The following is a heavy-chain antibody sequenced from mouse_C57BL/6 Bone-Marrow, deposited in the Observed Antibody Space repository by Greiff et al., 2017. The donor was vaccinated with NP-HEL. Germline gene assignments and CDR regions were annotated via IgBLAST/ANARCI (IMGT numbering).Heavy chain of an antibody. CDR3: ARQDGYYPWFAY. V-gene: IGHV5-12*01. CDR2: ISNGGGST. CDR1: GFTFSDYY. Sequence: EVKLMESGGGLVQPGGSLKLSCAASGFTFSDYYMYWVRQTPEKRLEWVAYISNGGGSTYYPDTVKGRFTISRDNAKNTLYLQMSRLKSEDTAMYYCARQDGYYPWFAYWGQGTLVTVSA. D-gene: IGHD2-3*01. J-gene: IGHJ3*01.